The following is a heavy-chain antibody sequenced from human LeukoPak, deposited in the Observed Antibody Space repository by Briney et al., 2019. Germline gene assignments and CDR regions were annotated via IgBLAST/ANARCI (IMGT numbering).Heavy chain of an antibody. J-gene: IGHJ4*02. Sequence: GRSLRLSCAASGFTFSSYGMHWVRQAPGEGLEWVAVIWYDGSNKYYADSVKGRFTISRDNSKNTLYLQMNSLRAEDTAVYYCAKDRRGAYSGSRPYYFDYWGQGTLVTVSS. CDR2: IWYDGSNK. CDR3: AKDRRGAYSGSRPYYFDY. CDR1: GFTFSSYG. D-gene: IGHD1-26*01. V-gene: IGHV3-33*06.